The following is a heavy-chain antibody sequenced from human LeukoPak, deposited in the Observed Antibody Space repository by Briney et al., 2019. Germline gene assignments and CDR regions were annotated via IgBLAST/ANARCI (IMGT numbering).Heavy chain of an antibody. J-gene: IGHJ4*02. D-gene: IGHD3-9*01. CDR2: IHSDGNT. Sequence: GGSLRLSCAASVFNVITKSMSWVRQAPGKGLEWVSIIHSDGNTCYADSVKGRFTISRDTSKNTVSLQMHSLGAEDAAVYYCVSHSDPLTSYSFDYWGQGTLVTVSS. CDR1: VFNVITKS. V-gene: IGHV3-53*01. CDR3: VSHSDPLTSYSFDY.